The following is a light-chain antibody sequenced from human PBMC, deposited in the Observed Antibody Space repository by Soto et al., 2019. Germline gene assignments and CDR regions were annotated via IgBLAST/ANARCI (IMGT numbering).Light chain of an antibody. CDR3: LQHNTFPLT. J-gene: IGKJ4*01. CDR2: SAS. Sequence: DIQMTQSPSSLSASIGDRVSITCRAGPGIRNDLGWYQQKPGQVPKCLIYSASSLQSGVPSRFSGSGFGTEFTLTISSLQPEDSATYYCLQHNTFPLTFGGATKVEFK. CDR1: PGIRND. V-gene: IGKV1-17*01.